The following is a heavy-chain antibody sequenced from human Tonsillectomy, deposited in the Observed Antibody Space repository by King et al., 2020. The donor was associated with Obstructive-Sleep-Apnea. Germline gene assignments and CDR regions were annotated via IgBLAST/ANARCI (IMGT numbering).Heavy chain of an antibody. CDR2: ISSDGSNK. D-gene: IGHD4-11*01. J-gene: IGHJ4*02. V-gene: IGHV3-30*04. Sequence: VQLVESGGGVGQPGRSLRLSCAASGFTFSSFAMHWVRHAPGKGLEWVAVISSDGSNKYYADSVKGRFTISRDNSKNTLFLQMNSLRAEDTAVFYCASLSMTTITTAFDYWGQGALVTVSS. CDR1: GFTFSSFA. CDR3: ASLSMTTITTAFDY.